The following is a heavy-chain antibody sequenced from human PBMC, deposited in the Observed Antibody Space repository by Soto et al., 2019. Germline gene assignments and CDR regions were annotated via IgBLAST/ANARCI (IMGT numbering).Heavy chain of an antibody. CDR2: ISYDRCNK. Sequence: GGSLKLSCAASGFTLTSNPMHWVRQAPGKGLKLLAVISYDRCNKYYADTVKGRFTISRDNSNHTLYLQMNSLSAEDTVVYYCARDPGDPFSLGLWKLSFDFWGQGP. CDR1: GFTLTSNP. J-gene: IGHJ4*02. D-gene: IGHD1-26*01. CDR3: ARDPGDPFSLGLWKLSFDF. V-gene: IGHV3-30*04.